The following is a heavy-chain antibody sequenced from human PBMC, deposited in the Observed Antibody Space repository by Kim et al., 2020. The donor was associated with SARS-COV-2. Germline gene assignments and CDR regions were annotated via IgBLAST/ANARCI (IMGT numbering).Heavy chain of an antibody. D-gene: IGHD2-2*01. CDR2: INPNSGGT. J-gene: IGHJ3*02. Sequence: ASVKVSCKASGYTFTGYYMHWVRQAPGQGLEWMGWINPNSGGTNYAQKFQGRVTMTRDTSISTAYMELSRLRSDDTAVYYCARADVLVYCSSTSCYADAFDIWGQGRMVTVSS. V-gene: IGHV1-2*02. CDR1: GYTFTGYY. CDR3: ARADVLVYCSSTSCYADAFDI.